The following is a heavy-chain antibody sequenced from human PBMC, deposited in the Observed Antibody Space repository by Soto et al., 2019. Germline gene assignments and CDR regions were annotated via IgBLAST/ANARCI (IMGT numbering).Heavy chain of an antibody. CDR2: IYSGGST. D-gene: IGHD3-3*01. CDR3: AKAARFIPDKTYYDFWSGPSAPLSYYMDV. V-gene: IGHV3-66*01. CDR1: GFTVSSNY. J-gene: IGHJ6*03. Sequence: GGSLRLSCAASGFTVSSNYMSWVRQAPGKGLEWVSVIYSGGSTYYADSVKGRFTISRDNSKNTLYLQMNSLRAEDTAVYYCAKAARFIPDKTYYDFWSGPSAPLSYYMDVWGKGTTVTSP.